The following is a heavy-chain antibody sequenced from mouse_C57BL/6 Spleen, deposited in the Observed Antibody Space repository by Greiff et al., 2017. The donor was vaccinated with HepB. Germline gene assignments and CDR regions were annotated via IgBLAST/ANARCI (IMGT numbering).Heavy chain of an antibody. CDR1: GYAFSSYW. V-gene: IGHV1-80*01. D-gene: IGHD2-2*01. Sequence: QVQLQQSGAELVKPGASVKISCKASGYAFSSYWMNWVKQRPGKGLEWIGQIYPGDGDTNYNGKFKGKATLTADKSSSTAYMQLSSLTSEDSAVYFCARGGYDRWNYFDYWRQGTTLTVSS. CDR2: IYPGDGDT. J-gene: IGHJ2*01. CDR3: ARGGYDRWNYFDY.